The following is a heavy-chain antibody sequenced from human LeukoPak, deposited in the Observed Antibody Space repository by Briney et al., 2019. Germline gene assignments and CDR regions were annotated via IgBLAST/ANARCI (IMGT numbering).Heavy chain of an antibody. V-gene: IGHV1-69*13. CDR3: ARDRDGWLGYFDY. CDR1: GGTFSSYA. Sequence: GASVKVSCKASGGTFSSYAISWVRQAPGQGLEWMGGIIPIFGTANYAQKFQGRVTITVDESTSTAYMELSSLRSEDTAVYYCARDRDGWLGYFDYWGQGTLVTVSS. J-gene: IGHJ4*02. CDR2: IIPIFGTA. D-gene: IGHD5-24*01.